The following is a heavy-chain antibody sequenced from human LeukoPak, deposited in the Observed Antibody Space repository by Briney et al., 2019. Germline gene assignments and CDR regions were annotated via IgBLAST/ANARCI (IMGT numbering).Heavy chain of an antibody. D-gene: IGHD6-13*01. J-gene: IGHJ4*02. V-gene: IGHV4-59*01. CDR1: GGSFSGYY. Sequence: SETLSLTCAVYGGSFSGYYWSWIRQPPGKGLEWIGYIYYSGSTNYNPSLKSRVTISVDTSKNQFSLKLSSVTAADTAVYYCARHPSSSWPPFDYWGQGTLVTVSS. CDR3: ARHPSSSWPPFDY. CDR2: IYYSGST.